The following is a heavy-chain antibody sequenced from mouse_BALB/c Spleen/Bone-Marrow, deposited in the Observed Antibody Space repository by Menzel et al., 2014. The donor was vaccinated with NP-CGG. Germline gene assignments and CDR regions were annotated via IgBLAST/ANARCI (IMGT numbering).Heavy chain of an antibody. CDR1: GFDFSRYW. CDR3: AKNYYYGYVAY. D-gene: IGHD1-2*01. V-gene: IGHV4-1*02. Sequence: EVKVVESGGGLVQPGGSPKLSCAASGFDFSRYWMTWVRQAPGKGLEWIGEINPASSTINYTPSLKDKFIISRDNAKNTLYLQMSKVRSEDTALYYCAKNYYYGYVAYWGQGTLVTVSA. J-gene: IGHJ3*01. CDR2: INPASSTI.